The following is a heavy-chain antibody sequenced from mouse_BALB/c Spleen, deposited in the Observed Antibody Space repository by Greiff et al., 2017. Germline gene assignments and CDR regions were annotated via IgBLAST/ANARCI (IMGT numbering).Heavy chain of an antibody. J-gene: IGHJ4*01. D-gene: IGHD2-2*01. CDR3: ARNYYGYDEYAMDY. CDR1: GYTFTSYY. Sequence: QVQLQQSGPELVKPGASVRISCKASGYTFTSYYIHWVKQRPGQGLEWIGWIYPGNVNTKYNEKFKGKATLTADKSSSTAYMQLSSLTSEDSAVYFCARNYYGYDEYAMDYWGQGTSVTVSS. CDR2: IYPGNVNT. V-gene: IGHV1S56*01.